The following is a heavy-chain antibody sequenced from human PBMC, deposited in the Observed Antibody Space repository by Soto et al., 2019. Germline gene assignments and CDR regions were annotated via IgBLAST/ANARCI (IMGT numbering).Heavy chain of an antibody. CDR1: GFAFNTYA. CDR3: PNSDRGGSGNSNF. Sequence: EVHLLESGGGLVQPGGSLRLSCAASGFAFNTYAMDWVRQAPGKGLEWVSSISGSGDRTYYADSVKGRFTISRDNSKNTLYLEMNSLRAEDTAVYYCPNSDRGGSGNSNFWGQGTLVTVSS. V-gene: IGHV3-23*01. D-gene: IGHD3-10*01. J-gene: IGHJ4*02. CDR2: ISGSGDRT.